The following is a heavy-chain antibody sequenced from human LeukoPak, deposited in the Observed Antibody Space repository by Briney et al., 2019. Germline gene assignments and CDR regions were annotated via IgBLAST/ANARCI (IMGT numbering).Heavy chain of an antibody. CDR1: GFSFSSYS. J-gene: IGHJ4*02. D-gene: IGHD1-1*01. V-gene: IGHV3-48*01. CDR3: VRVKGTYFDF. Sequence: PGGSLRLSCAASGFSFSSYSMNWVRQAPGKGLELVSYISASGSNIYYLDSVKGRFTVSRDNAMNSLFLQMDRPRAEDTAVYYCVRVKGTYFDFWGQGTLVTVSS. CDR2: ISASGSNI.